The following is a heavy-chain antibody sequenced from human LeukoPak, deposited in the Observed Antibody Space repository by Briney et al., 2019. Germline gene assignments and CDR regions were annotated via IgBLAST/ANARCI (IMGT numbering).Heavy chain of an antibody. D-gene: IGHD6-13*01. V-gene: IGHV3-30*04. CDR2: ISYDGSNK. CDR3: ARDSSSWSLPDY. Sequence: GGSLRLCCAASGFTFSSYAMHWGRQAPGKGLEWVAGISYDGSNKYYADSVKGRFTISRDNSKNTLYLQLNSLRAEDAAVYYCARDSSSWSLPDYWGQGTLVTVSS. CDR1: GFTFSSYA. J-gene: IGHJ4*02.